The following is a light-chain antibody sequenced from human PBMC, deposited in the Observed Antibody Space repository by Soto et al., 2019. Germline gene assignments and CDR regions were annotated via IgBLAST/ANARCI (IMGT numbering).Light chain of an antibody. CDR1: SSDVGGYNY. J-gene: IGLJ2*01. CDR3: CSYAATNTVI. CDR2: EGS. Sequence: QSVLTQPRSVSGSPGQSVTISCTGTSSDVGGYNYVSWYQQHPGKAPKLIIYEGSERPSGVPDRFSASKSGNTASLTISGLQDEDEADYYCCSYAATNTVIFGGGTKLTVL. V-gene: IGLV2-11*01.